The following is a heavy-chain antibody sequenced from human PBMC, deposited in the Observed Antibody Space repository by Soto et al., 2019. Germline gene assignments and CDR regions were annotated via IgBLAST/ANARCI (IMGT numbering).Heavy chain of an antibody. CDR1: GYTFNGYY. V-gene: IGHV1-2*04. CDR2: INPNSGAT. D-gene: IGHD5-12*01. Sequence: QVQLVQSGAEVKKPGASVKVSCKTSGYTFNGYYIQWVRQVPGQGLEWMGWINPNSGATNYAQNFQGWVTMTRDTSISTAYRELSRLKSADTAVYFCARVATVGYNFDYWGQGTMVTVSS. CDR3: ARVATVGYNFDY. J-gene: IGHJ4*02.